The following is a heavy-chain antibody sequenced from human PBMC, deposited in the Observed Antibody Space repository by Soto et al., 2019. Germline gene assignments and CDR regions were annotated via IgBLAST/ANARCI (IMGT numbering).Heavy chain of an antibody. CDR3: ARETLWSGPLLLAGFDI. J-gene: IGHJ4*03. V-gene: IGHV3-53*01. CDR2: FLIGGDT. Sequence: PWCSIELSCAACGLSVYIYVMSVVRQAPGKGLEWVAVFLIGGDTHYGESVKGRFTISRDNSKNTLYLQMNSLRAEDKAVYYCARETLWSGPLLLAGFDIWGQGPLVTVSS. CDR1: GLSVYIYV. D-gene: IGHD3-3*01.